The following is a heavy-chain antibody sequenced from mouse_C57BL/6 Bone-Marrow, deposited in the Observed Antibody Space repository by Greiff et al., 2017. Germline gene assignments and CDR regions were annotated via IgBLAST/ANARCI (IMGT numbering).Heavy chain of an antibody. CDR1: GYTFTSYG. D-gene: IGHD1-1*01. J-gene: IGHJ3*01. Sequence: QVHVKQSGAELARPGASVKLSCKASGYTFTSYGISWVKQRTGQGLEWIGEIYPRSGNTYYNEKFKGKATLTADKSSSTAYMELRSLTSEDSAVYFCARPAPYGSSLAWFAYWGQGTLVTVSA. CDR2: IYPRSGNT. V-gene: IGHV1-81*01. CDR3: ARPAPYGSSLAWFAY.